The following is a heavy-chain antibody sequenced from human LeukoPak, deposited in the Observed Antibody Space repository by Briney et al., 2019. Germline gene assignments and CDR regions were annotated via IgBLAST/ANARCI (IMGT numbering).Heavy chain of an antibody. D-gene: IGHD4-17*01. CDR2: TSYDGSNK. V-gene: IGHV3-30-3*01. CDR3: ARDRTTVRNLIDY. CDR1: GFSFSTYP. J-gene: IGHJ4*02. Sequence: GRSLRLSCSASGFSFSTYPIHWVRQAPGKGLEWVAMTSYDGSNKFYADSVKGRFTISRDNPRNTLYLQMDSLRVVDTAVYYCARDRTTVRNLIDYWGQGTLVTVSS.